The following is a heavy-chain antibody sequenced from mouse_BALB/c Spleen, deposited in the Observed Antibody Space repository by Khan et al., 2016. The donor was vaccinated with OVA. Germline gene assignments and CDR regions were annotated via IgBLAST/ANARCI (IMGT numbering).Heavy chain of an antibody. CDR1: GYTFSTYW. J-gene: IGHJ2*01. CDR2: INPTSGYT. CDR3: TRDRIDY. V-gene: IGHV1-7*01. Sequence: QVQLQQSGAALAKPGASVKMSCKASGYTFSTYWMHWVKQRPGQGLEWIGYINPTSGYTDYNEKFKDKATLSADKSSSTAYMQLSRLTSEDSAVYYCTRDRIDYWGQGTTLIVSS.